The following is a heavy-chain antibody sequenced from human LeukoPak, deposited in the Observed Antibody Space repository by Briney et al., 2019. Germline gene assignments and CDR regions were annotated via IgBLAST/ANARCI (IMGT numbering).Heavy chain of an antibody. D-gene: IGHD6-13*01. CDR3: AARSSSWYPDVDY. V-gene: IGHV1-2*02. CDR2: INPNSGGT. J-gene: IGHJ4*02. CDR1: GYTFTGYY. Sequence: GASVKASCKASGYTFTGYYMHWVRQAPGQGLEWMGWINPNSGGTNYAQKFQGRVTMTRDTSISTAYMELSRLRSDDTAVYYCAARSSSWYPDVDYWGQGTLVTVSS.